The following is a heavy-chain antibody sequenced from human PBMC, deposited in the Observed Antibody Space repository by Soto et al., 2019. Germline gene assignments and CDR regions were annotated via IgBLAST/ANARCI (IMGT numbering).Heavy chain of an antibody. CDR2: IYHSGST. CDR1: GGSISSSNW. V-gene: IGHV4-4*02. D-gene: IGHD3-3*01. J-gene: IGHJ4*02. Sequence: SETLSLTCAVSGGSISSSNWWSWVRQPPGKGLEWIGEIYHSGSTNYNPSLKSRVTISVDKSKHQFSLKLSSVTAADTAVYYCATRGVYDFWSPLRDPRFGYFDYWGQGTLVTVSS. CDR3: ATRGVYDFWSPLRDPRFGYFDY.